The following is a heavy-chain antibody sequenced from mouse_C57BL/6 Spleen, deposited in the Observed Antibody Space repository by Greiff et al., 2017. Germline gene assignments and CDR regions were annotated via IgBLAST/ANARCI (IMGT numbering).Heavy chain of an antibody. J-gene: IGHJ4*01. CDR1: GFTFSDYY. D-gene: IGHD2-4*01. V-gene: IGHV5-16*01. CDR3: ARGDYDHYYAMDY. CDR2: INYDGSST. Sequence: EVKLMESEGGLVQPGSSMKLSCTASGFTFSDYYMAWVRQVPEKGLEWVANINYDGSSTYYLHSLKSRFIISRDTAKNILYLQMSSLKSEDTATYYCARGDYDHYYAMDYWGQGTSVTVSS.